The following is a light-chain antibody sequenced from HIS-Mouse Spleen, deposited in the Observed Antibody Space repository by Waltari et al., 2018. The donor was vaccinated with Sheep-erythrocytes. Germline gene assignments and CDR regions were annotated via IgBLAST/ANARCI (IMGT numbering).Light chain of an antibody. Sequence: SYELTQPPSVSVSPGQTASITFSGYKLGDKYACWYQQKPGQSPVLVIYQDSKRPSGIPERFSGSNSGNTATLTISGTQAMDEADYYCQAWDSSTAVFGGGTKLTVL. V-gene: IGLV3-1*01. CDR2: QDS. J-gene: IGLJ2*01. CDR3: QAWDSSTAV. CDR1: KLGDKY.